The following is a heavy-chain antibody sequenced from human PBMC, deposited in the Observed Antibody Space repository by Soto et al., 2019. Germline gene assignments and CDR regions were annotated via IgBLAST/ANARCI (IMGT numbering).Heavy chain of an antibody. CDR3: ARGPPGSSSWYWYFDL. D-gene: IGHD6-13*01. V-gene: IGHV1-69*01. CDR2: IIPIFGTA. Sequence: QVQLVQSGAEVKKPGSSVKVSCKASGGTFSSYAISWVRQAPGQGLEWMGGIIPIFGTANYAQKFQGRVTITAYESRSTAYVELSSLRSEDTAVYYCARGPPGSSSWYWYFDLWCRGTLVSVSS. J-gene: IGHJ2*01. CDR1: GGTFSSYA.